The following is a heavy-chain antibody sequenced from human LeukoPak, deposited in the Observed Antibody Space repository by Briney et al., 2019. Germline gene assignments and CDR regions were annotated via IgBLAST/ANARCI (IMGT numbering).Heavy chain of an antibody. D-gene: IGHD6-19*01. CDR3: ARGGSGWYDSWFDP. V-gene: IGHV4-61*02. CDR1: GGSISSGSYY. Sequence: SETLSLTCTVSGGSISSGSYYWRWIRQPAGKGLEWIGRIYTSGSTNYNPSLKSRVTISVDTSKNQFSLKLSSVTAADTAVYYCARGGSGWYDSWFDPWGQGTLVTVSS. CDR2: IYTSGST. J-gene: IGHJ5*02.